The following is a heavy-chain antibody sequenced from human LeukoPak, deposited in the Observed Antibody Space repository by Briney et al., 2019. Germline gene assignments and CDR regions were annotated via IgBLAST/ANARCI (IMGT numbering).Heavy chain of an antibody. D-gene: IGHD3-10*01. CDR3: ARYVVYGSGKYYFDY. V-gene: IGHV4-39*01. CDR1: GDSISSSDYY. J-gene: IGHJ4*02. CDR2: INYGGTT. Sequence: SETLSLTGTVSGDSISSSDYYWSWIRQPPGKELEWIASINYGGTTYYNPSLKSRVTISVDTSKNQFSLRLSSVTAADTAVYLCARYVVYGSGKYYFDYWGQGSLVTVSS.